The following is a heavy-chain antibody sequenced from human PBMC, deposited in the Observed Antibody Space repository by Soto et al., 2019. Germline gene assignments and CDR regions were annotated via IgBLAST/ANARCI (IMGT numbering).Heavy chain of an antibody. CDR1: GYTFFTYS. CDR2: ISTYDGNT. Sequence: ASVKVSCKASGYTFFTYSITWVRQAPGQGLEWMGWISTYDGNTDYAQKLQGRVTMTTDTSTRTAYMELRSLRSDDTAVYYCARKSSSSSWFDPWGLGTLVTVSS. J-gene: IGHJ5*02. V-gene: IGHV1-18*01. D-gene: IGHD6-6*01. CDR3: ARKSSSSSWFDP.